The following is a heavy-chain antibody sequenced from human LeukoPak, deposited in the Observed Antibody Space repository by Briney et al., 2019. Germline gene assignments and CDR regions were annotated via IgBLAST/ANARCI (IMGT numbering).Heavy chain of an antibody. Sequence: PGGSLRLSCAASGFTVSSNYMSWVRQAPGKGLEWVSGISGSGGNTYYADSVKGRFTISRDNSKKILHLQMNSLRAEDTAVYYCAKGGRDTGGNWFDPWGQGTLVTVSS. CDR2: ISGSGGNT. J-gene: IGHJ5*02. D-gene: IGHD2-8*02. CDR1: GFTVSSNY. V-gene: IGHV3-23*01. CDR3: AKGGRDTGGNWFDP.